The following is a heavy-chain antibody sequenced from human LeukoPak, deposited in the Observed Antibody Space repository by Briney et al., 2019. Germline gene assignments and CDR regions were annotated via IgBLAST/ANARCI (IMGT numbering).Heavy chain of an antibody. J-gene: IGHJ4*02. CDR1: GLSFSGYY. CDR2: INHSGRT. CDR3: AKIRSGGYSGYDPRGYFDY. D-gene: IGHD5-12*01. Sequence: PSETLSLTCAVYGLSFSGYYWSWIRQPPGRGLEWVGEINHSGRTNYNPSLKSRVTISVDTSKDQFSLKLRSVTDADTAVYYCAKIRSGGYSGYDPRGYFDYWGQGTLVTVSS. V-gene: IGHV4-34*01.